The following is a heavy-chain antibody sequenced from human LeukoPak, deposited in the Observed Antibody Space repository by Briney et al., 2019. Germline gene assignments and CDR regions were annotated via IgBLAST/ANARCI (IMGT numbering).Heavy chain of an antibody. V-gene: IGHV1-46*01. CDR3: AREGGSMIAFDY. D-gene: IGHD3-22*01. CDR2: INPSGGST. CDR1: GYTFTSYY. Sequence: GASVKVSCKASGYTFTSYYMHWVRLAPGQGLEWMGIINPSGGSTSYAQKFQGRVTMTRDTSTSTVYMELSSLRSEDTAVYYCAREGGSMIAFDYWGQGTLVTVSS. J-gene: IGHJ4*02.